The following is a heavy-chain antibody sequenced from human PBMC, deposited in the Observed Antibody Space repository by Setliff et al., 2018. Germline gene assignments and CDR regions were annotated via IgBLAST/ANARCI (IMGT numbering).Heavy chain of an antibody. D-gene: IGHD3-22*01. V-gene: IGHV4-59*11. J-gene: IGHJ5*02. CDR3: ARDQGPYFDGSGYWFDP. CDR2: IYYRGST. Sequence: NPSETLSLTCTVSGVSISRHYWSWIRQPPGEGLEWIGSIYYRGSTKYNPSLKSRLTMSVDTSNNHLSLKMTSVTAADTAVYYCARDQGPYFDGSGYWFDPWGQGTLVTVSS. CDR1: GVSISRHY.